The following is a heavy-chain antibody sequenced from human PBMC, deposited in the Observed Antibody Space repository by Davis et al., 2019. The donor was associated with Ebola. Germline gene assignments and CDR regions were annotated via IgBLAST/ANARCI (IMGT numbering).Heavy chain of an antibody. D-gene: IGHD2-2*01. CDR2: INHSGST. CDR3: ARHPVVPAAPFDY. Sequence: MPSETLSLTCAVSGGSISSSNWWSWVRQPPGKGLEWIGEINHSGSTNYNPSLKSRVTISVDTSKNQFSLKLSSVTAADTAVYYCARHPVVPAAPFDYWGQGTLVTVSS. CDR1: GGSISSSNW. J-gene: IGHJ4*02. V-gene: IGHV4-4*02.